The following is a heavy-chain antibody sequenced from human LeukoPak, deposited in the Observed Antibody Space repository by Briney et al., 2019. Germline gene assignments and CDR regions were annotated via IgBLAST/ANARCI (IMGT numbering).Heavy chain of an antibody. Sequence: KSGGSLRLSCAASGFIVSNVWMSWVRQAPGKGLEWVGRIKAKAHGGTIEYAAPVKGRFTISRDDSKNTLYLQMNSLKTEDTAVYYCTTDGVGVEGATYDNWGQGTLVSVSS. CDR3: TTDGVGVEGATYDN. CDR2: IKAKAHGGTI. CDR1: GFIVSNVW. V-gene: IGHV3-15*01. D-gene: IGHD1-26*01. J-gene: IGHJ4*02.